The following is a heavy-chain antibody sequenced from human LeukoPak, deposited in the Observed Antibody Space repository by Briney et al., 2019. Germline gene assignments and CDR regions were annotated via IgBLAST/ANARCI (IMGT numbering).Heavy chain of an antibody. D-gene: IGHD6-13*01. Sequence: EASVKVSCKASGYTFTSYYMHWVRQAPGQGLEWMGIINPSGGSTNYAQKFQGRVTITADESTSTAYMELSSLRSEDTAVYYCARGGPGYIYYFDYWGQGTLVTVSS. V-gene: IGHV1-46*01. CDR2: INPSGGST. CDR3: ARGGPGYIYYFDY. J-gene: IGHJ4*02. CDR1: GYTFTSYY.